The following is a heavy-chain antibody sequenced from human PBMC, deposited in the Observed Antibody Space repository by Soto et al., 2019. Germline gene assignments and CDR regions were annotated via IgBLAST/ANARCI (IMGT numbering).Heavy chain of an antibody. CDR2: IYYSGST. Sequence: QVQLQESGPGLVKPSETLSLTCTVSGGSISSYYWSWIRHPPGKGLEWIGYIYYSGSTNYNPSLKSRVTISVDTSKNQFSLKLSSVTAADTAVYYCARMGIAARPRGIDYWGQGTLVTVSS. CDR3: ARMGIAARPRGIDY. D-gene: IGHD6-6*01. V-gene: IGHV4-59*01. J-gene: IGHJ4*02. CDR1: GGSISSYY.